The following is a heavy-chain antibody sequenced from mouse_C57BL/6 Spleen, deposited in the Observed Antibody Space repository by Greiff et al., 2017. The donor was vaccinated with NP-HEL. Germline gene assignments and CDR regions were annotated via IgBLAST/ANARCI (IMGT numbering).Heavy chain of an antibody. D-gene: IGHD2-3*01. J-gene: IGHJ4*01. V-gene: IGHV3-1*01. Sequence: EVQLQQSGPGMVKPSQSLSLTCTVTGYSITSGYDWHWIRHFPGNKLEWMGYISYSGSTNYNPSLKSRISITHDTSKNHFFLKLNSVTTEDTATYYCARAYDGYQFSYAMDYWGQGTSVTVSS. CDR2: ISYSGST. CDR3: ARAYDGYQFSYAMDY. CDR1: GYSITSGYD.